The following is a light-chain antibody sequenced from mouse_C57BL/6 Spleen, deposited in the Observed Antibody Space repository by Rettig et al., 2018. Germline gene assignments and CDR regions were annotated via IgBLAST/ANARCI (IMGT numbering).Light chain of an antibody. J-gene: IGKJ1*01. CDR1: SSVSY. Sequence: QIVLTQSPALMSASPGEKVTMTCSASSSVSYMYWYQQKPRSSPKPWIYLPSNLASGVPARFSGSGSGTSYSLTISSMEAEDAATYYCQQWSSNTWTFGGGTKLEIK. CDR2: LPS. V-gene: IGKV4-68*01. CDR3: QQWSSNTWT.